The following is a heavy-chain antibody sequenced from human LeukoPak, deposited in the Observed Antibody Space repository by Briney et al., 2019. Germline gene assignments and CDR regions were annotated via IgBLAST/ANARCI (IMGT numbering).Heavy chain of an antibody. D-gene: IGHD2-21*02. Sequence: ASVKVSCKASGYTFTSYYMHWVRQAPGQGLEWMGIINPSGGSTSYAQKFQGRVTMTRDMSTSTVYMELSSLRSEDTAVYYCARLYCGGDCYYNYYFDYWGQGTLVTVSS. V-gene: IGHV1-46*01. CDR2: INPSGGST. CDR1: GYTFTSYY. J-gene: IGHJ4*02. CDR3: ARLYCGGDCYYNYYFDY.